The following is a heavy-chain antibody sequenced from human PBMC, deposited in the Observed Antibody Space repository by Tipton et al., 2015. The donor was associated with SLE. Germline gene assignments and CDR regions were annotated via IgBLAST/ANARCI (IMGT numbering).Heavy chain of an antibody. CDR2: INPSAGST. V-gene: IGHV1-46*01. D-gene: IGHD6-6*01. CDR3: ARDGSSSSYFDY. CDR1: GYTFTSYY. J-gene: IGHJ4*02. Sequence: QSGPEVKKPGASVKVSCKASGYTFTSYYMHWVRQTPGQGLEWMGVINPSAGSTSYAQKFQGRVIMTRDTSTRTAYMELSSLRSEDTAVYYCARDGSSSSYFDYGGQGTLGTVSS.